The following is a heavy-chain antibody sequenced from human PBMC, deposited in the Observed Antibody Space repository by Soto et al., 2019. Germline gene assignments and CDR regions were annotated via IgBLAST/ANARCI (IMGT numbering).Heavy chain of an antibody. CDR2: IYYSATT. CDR1: GGSISSGDYY. Sequence: SETLSLTCTVSGGSISSGDYYWCWIRQPPGKGLEWIGYIYYSATTYYNPSLKSRVTISVDTSKNQFSLKVSSVTAADTAVYYCARALIQLWPHYYYGMDVWGQGTTVTVSS. V-gene: IGHV4-30-4*01. D-gene: IGHD5-18*01. CDR3: ARALIQLWPHYYYGMDV. J-gene: IGHJ6*02.